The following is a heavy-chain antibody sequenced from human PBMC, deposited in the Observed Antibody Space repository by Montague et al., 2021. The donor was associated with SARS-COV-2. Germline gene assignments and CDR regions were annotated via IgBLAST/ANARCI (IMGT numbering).Heavy chain of an antibody. J-gene: IGHJ4*02. CDR1: GGPISSSSYY. Sequence: SETLSLTCSVSGGPISSSSYYWGLIRQPPGKVLEWVGNIYHAGSTYYNPSLKSRATIFVDTSNSQFSLKLTSVTAADTAVYYCARQLRDYDWRADYWGQGTLVSVSS. D-gene: IGHD3-9*01. V-gene: IGHV4-39*07. CDR3: ARQLRDYDWRADY. CDR2: IYHAGST.